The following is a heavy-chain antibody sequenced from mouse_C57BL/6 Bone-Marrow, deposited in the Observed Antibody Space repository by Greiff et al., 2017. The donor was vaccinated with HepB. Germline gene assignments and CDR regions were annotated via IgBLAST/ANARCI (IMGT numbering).Heavy chain of an antibody. Sequence: VQLQQSGPGLVKPSQSLSLTCSVTGYSITSGYYWNWIRQFPGNKLEWMGYISYDGSNNYNPSLKNRISITRDTSKNQFFLKLNSVTTEDTATYYCARDGYGKYFDVWGTGTTVTVSS. J-gene: IGHJ1*03. V-gene: IGHV3-6*01. CDR1: GYSITSGYY. CDR2: ISYDGSN. CDR3: ARDGYGKYFDV. D-gene: IGHD2-2*01.